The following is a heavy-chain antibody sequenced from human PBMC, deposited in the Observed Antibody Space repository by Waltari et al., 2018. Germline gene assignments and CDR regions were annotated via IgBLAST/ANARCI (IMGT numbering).Heavy chain of an antibody. CDR3: TDVSTRGEN. V-gene: IGHV3-15*01. D-gene: IGHD2-21*01. CDR2: IKSKTDGGTT. J-gene: IGHJ4*02. Sequence: EVQLVESGGGLVKPGESLRLSCGSSGFNLSNAWMSWVRQAPGKGLEWVGRIKSKTDGGTTDYDAPVKGRFIISRDDSKNTLSLQMDSLKIDDTAVYYCTDVSTRGENWGQGTLVTVSS. CDR1: GFNLSNAW.